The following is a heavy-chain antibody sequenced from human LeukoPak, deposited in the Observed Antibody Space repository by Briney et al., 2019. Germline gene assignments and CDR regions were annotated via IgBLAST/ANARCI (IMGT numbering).Heavy chain of an antibody. J-gene: IGHJ4*02. V-gene: IGHV4-59*01. CDR3: ARVVSGYDFWSGYQGSYFDY. D-gene: IGHD3-3*01. Sequence: SETLSLTCTVSGGSISSYYWSWIRQPPGKGWEYIGYIYYSGSTNYNPSLKGRVTISVDTSKNRFSLQLSSVTAADTAVYYCARVVSGYDFWSGYQGSYFDYWGQGTLVTVSS. CDR1: GGSISSYY. CDR2: IYYSGST.